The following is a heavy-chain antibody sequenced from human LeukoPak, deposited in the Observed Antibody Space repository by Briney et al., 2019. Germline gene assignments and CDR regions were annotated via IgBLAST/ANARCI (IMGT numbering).Heavy chain of an antibody. D-gene: IGHD5-24*01. V-gene: IGHV3-7*01. J-gene: IGHJ4*02. CDR1: GITFRRHW. Sequence: GGSLRLSCAASGITFRRHWMSWVRQAPGKGLEWVADIDEDGGEKNYVDSVKGRFTISRDNAENSWYLQMNSLRTEDTAMYYCAPEPSDDVESWGQGILVTVSS. CDR2: IDEDGGEK. CDR3: APEPSDDVES.